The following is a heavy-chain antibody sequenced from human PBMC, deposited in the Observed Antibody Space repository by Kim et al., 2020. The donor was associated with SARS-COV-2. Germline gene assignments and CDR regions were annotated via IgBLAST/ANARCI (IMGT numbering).Heavy chain of an antibody. CDR2: ISSSSSII. V-gene: IGHV3-48*02. D-gene: IGHD1-26*01. J-gene: IGHJ4*02. CDR1: GFTFSSYS. Sequence: GGSLRLSCAASGFTFSSYSMNWVRQAPGKGLEWVSYISSSSSIIYYADSVKGRFTISRDNAKNSLYLQMNSLRDEDTAVYYCARTPYSGSHYFDYWGQGTLVTVSS. CDR3: ARTPYSGSHYFDY.